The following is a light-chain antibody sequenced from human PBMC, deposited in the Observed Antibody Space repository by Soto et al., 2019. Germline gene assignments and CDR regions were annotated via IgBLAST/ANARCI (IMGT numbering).Light chain of an antibody. V-gene: IGKV3-15*01. CDR1: QSVSSN. CDR3: QQYDISPWT. J-gene: IGKJ1*01. CDR2: GAS. Sequence: EIVMTQSPGTLSVSPGERVTLSCRASQSVSSNLAWYQQKAGQAPRLLIYGASTRATGIPARFSGSGSGADFTLTINSLEPEDFAVYYCQQYDISPWTFGQGTKVDIK.